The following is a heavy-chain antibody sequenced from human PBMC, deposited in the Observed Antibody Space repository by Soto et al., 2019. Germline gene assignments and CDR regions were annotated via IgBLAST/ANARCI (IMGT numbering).Heavy chain of an antibody. CDR1: GDTFSSYA. J-gene: IGHJ6*02. Sequence: QVQLVQSGAEVKKPGSSVKVSCKASGDTFSSYAISWVRQAPGQGLEWMGGIIPIFGTANYAQKFQGRVTITADESTSTAYMELSSLRSEDTAVYYCASPDKRITMVRGVIGYYYYGMDVWGQRTTVTVSS. CDR2: IIPIFGTA. CDR3: ASPDKRITMVRGVIGYYYYGMDV. V-gene: IGHV1-69*01. D-gene: IGHD3-10*01.